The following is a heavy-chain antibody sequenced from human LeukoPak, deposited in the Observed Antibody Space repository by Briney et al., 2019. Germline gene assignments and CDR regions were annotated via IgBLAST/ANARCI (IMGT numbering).Heavy chain of an antibody. CDR3: ARQTAAGAFDI. J-gene: IGHJ3*02. Sequence: PGRSLRLSCAASGFTFSSYAMHWVRQAPGKGLEWVAVISYDGSNKYYADSVKGRFTISRDSSKNTLYLQMNSLRAEDTAVYYCARQTAAGAFDIWGQGTMVTVSS. CDR2: ISYDGSNK. D-gene: IGHD6-13*01. V-gene: IGHV3-30*04. CDR1: GFTFSSYA.